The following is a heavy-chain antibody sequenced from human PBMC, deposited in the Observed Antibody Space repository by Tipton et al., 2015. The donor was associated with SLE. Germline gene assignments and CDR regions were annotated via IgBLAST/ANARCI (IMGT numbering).Heavy chain of an antibody. CDR2: ISSSSSYI. CDR3: ARGGEVPAAIEDY. CDR1: GFIFNSYA. D-gene: IGHD2-2*02. J-gene: IGHJ4*02. Sequence: SLRLSCAASGFIFNSYAMSWVRQAPGKGLEWVSSISSSSSYIYYADSVKGRFTISRDNAKNSLYLQMNSLRAVDTAVYYCARGGEVPAAIEDYWGQGTLVTVSS. V-gene: IGHV3-21*01.